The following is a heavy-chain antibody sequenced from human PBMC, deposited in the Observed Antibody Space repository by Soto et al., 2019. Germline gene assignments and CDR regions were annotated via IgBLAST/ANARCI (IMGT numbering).Heavy chain of an antibody. CDR2: INPSGGST. J-gene: IGHJ4*02. Sequence: ASVKVSCKASGYTFTSYYMHWVRQAPGQGLEWMGIINPSGGSTSCAQKFQGRVTMTRDTSTSTVYMELSSLRSEDTAVYYCAREGARTYYDFWSGYLDYWGQRTLVTVSS. CDR1: GYTFTSYY. V-gene: IGHV1-46*01. CDR3: AREGARTYYDFWSGYLDY. D-gene: IGHD3-3*01.